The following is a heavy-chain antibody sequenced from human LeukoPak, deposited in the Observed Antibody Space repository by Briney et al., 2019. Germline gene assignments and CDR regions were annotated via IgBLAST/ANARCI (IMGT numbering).Heavy chain of an antibody. CDR2: ISGSGGST. CDR1: GFTLSSYA. Sequence: PGGSLRLSCAASGFTLSSYAISWVRQAPGKGLEWVSAISGSGGSTYYAESVKGRFTISRDNSKNTLYLQMNSLRTEDTAVYYCAKSRVGATVPPTFWGQGTLVTVSS. D-gene: IGHD1-26*01. V-gene: IGHV3-23*01. CDR3: AKSRVGATVPPTF. J-gene: IGHJ4*02.